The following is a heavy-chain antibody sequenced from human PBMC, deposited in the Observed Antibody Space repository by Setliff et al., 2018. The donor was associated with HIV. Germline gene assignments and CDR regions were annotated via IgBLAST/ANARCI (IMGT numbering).Heavy chain of an antibody. CDR1: GGTFSSYA. Sequence: SVKVSCKASGGTFSSYAISWVRQAPGQGLEWMGGIIPIFGTANYAQKFQGRVTITADESTSTAYMELSSLRSEDTAIYYCARDGYYNSWSGYGYYYYYMDVWGKGTTVTVSS. J-gene: IGHJ6*03. D-gene: IGHD3-3*01. V-gene: IGHV1-69*13. CDR3: ARDGYYNSWSGYGYYYYYMDV. CDR2: IIPIFGTA.